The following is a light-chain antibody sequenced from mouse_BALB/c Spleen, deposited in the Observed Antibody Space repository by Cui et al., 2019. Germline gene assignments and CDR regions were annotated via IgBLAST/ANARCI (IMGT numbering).Light chain of an antibody. CDR3: QQWSSNPPT. Sequence: QIVLTQSPAIMSASPGERVTMTCSASSSVSSSYLYWYQQKSGSPPKLWIYSISNLASGVPARFSGSGSGTSYSLTINSMEAEDAATYYCQQWSSNPPTFGGGTKLEIK. CDR2: SIS. J-gene: IGKJ2*01. V-gene: IGKV4-79*01. CDR1: SSVSSSY.